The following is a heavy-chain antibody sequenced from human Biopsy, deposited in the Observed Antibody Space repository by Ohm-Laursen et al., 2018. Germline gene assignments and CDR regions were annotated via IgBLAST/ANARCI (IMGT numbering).Heavy chain of an antibody. J-gene: IGHJ5*02. CDR1: GYSFSTYD. V-gene: IGHV1-8*01. Sequence: ASVKVSCKASGYSFSTYDVNWVRQARGQGLEWMGWMIPSSGKTGYAQRFQGRVTLTMNTSISTAYMELSGLRSEDTAVYFWARGYSRRVSIFEASIYWFDTWGQGTLVTVSS. CDR3: ARGYSRRVSIFEASIYWFDT. CDR2: MIPSSGKT. D-gene: IGHD6-6*01.